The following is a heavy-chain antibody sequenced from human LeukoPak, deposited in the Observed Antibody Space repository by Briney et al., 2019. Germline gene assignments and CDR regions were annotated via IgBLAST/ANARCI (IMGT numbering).Heavy chain of an antibody. CDR1: GYSFTSYW. D-gene: IGHD1-26*01. Sequence: GESLKIYCKGSGYSFTSYWIGWVRQMPGKGLEWMGLIFPGDSDTKYSPSFQGQVTISADKSISTAYLQWSSLKASDTAMYYCATYFAGAETFDIWGQGTMVTVSS. V-gene: IGHV5-51*01. CDR2: IFPGDSDT. CDR3: ATYFAGAETFDI. J-gene: IGHJ3*02.